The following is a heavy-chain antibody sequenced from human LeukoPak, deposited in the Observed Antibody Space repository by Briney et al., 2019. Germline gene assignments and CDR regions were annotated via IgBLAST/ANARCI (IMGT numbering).Heavy chain of an antibody. Sequence: PGGSLRLSCAASGFTFSSYGMHWVRQAPGKGLEWVAVISYDGSNKYYADSVKGRFTISRDNSKNTLYLQMNSLRAEGTAVYYCAKPTGYYYDSSGYYLYWGQGTLVTVSS. CDR1: GFTFSSYG. CDR2: ISYDGSNK. V-gene: IGHV3-30*18. J-gene: IGHJ4*02. CDR3: AKPTGYYYDSSGYYLY. D-gene: IGHD3-22*01.